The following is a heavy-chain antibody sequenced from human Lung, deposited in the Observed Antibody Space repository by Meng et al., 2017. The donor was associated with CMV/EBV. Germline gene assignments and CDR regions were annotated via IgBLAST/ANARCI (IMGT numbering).Heavy chain of an antibody. CDR2: ICPVESTA. V-gene: IGHV5-51*03. CDR1: GYNFATYC. Sequence: GGSLRLSCQGSGYNFATYCIAWVRQMHVKGLEWMGIICPVESTATSSPSFQGQVTISASRSSTPAYLQWSGLEASDTAIYYCARPRKSFGAMFRVEYYFDSWGRGTLVTVS. D-gene: IGHD3-10*02. J-gene: IGHJ4*02. CDR3: ARPRKSFGAMFRVEYYFDS.